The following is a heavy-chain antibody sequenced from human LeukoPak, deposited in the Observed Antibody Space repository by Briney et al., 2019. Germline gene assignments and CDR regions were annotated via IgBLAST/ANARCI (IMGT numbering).Heavy chain of an antibody. V-gene: IGHV4-39*07. CDR1: GGSISSSSYY. Sequence: SETLSLTCKVSGGSISSSSYYWGWIRQPPGKGLEWIGSIYYNGSTYYHPSLKSRGTISVDTSKNQFSLKLSSVTAADTAVYYCARGLDNWNVYIFDYWGLGTLVTVSS. CDR3: ARGLDNWNVYIFDY. J-gene: IGHJ4*02. D-gene: IGHD1-20*01. CDR2: IYYNGST.